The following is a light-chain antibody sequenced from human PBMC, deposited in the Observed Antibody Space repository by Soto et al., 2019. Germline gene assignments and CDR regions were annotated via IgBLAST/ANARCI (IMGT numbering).Light chain of an antibody. Sequence: VPQSPASLSVSPSERATLSCSASQRFRGLLAWYQQKPGQAPRLLIYGASSRAAGIPDRFSGSGSGTDFTLTISRLEPEDFAVYYCQHYGSSPLTFGPGTKVDIK. CDR1: QRFRGL. CDR3: QHYGSSPLT. CDR2: GAS. V-gene: IGKV3-20*01. J-gene: IGKJ3*01.